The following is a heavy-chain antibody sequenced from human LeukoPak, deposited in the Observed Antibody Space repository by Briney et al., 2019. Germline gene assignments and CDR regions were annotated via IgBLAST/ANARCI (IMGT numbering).Heavy chain of an antibody. D-gene: IGHD3-10*02. J-gene: IGHJ6*04. CDR1: GFTFSSYE. V-gene: IGHV3-48*03. Sequence: GGSLRLSCAACGFTFSSYEMNWVRQAPGKGLEWVSYISSSGSTIYYADSVKGRFTISRDNAKNSLYLQMNSLRAEDTAVYYCAELGITMIGGVWGKGTTVTISS. CDR3: AELGITMIGGV. CDR2: ISSSGSTI.